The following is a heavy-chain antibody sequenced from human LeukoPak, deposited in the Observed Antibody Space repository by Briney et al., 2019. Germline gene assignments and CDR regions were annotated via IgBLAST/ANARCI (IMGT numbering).Heavy chain of an antibody. V-gene: IGHV3-33*08. CDR3: AREFYNWGSSDY. CDR1: GFTFSSNW. Sequence: GGSLRLSCAASGFTFSSNWMHWVRQAPGKGLEWVAVIWYDGSNKCYAESVKGRFTISRDNSKNTLYLQMNSLRAEDTAVYYCAREFYNWGSSDYWGQGTLVTVSS. D-gene: IGHD3-16*01. CDR2: IWYDGSNK. J-gene: IGHJ4*02.